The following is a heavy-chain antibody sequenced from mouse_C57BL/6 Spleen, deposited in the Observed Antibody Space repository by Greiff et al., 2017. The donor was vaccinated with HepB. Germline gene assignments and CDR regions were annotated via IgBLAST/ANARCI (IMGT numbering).Heavy chain of an antibody. D-gene: IGHD2-5*01. Sequence: QVQLKESGAELARPGASVKLSCKASGYTFTSYGISWVKQRTGQGLEWIGEIYPTSGNTYYNEKFKGKATLTADKSSSTAYMELRSLTSEDSAVYFCARVQDSNQRDYWGQGTTLTVSS. CDR3: ARVQDSNQRDY. J-gene: IGHJ2*01. CDR1: GYTFTSYG. V-gene: IGHV1-81*01. CDR2: IYPTSGNT.